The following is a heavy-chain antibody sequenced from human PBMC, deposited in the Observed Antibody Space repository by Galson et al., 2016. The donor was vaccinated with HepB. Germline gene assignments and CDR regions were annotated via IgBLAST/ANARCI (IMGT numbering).Heavy chain of an antibody. D-gene: IGHD3-3*01. V-gene: IGHV3-13*01. Sequence: SLRLSCAASGFAFSSFDMHWVRQAAGKGLEWVSAIGTAGDTYYPDAVKGRFTISRENAKKSLSLQMNSLRDEDTAVYYCARGVGHDFWSSNYGSDYWGQGILVTVSS. CDR2: IGTAGDT. CDR1: GFAFSSFD. J-gene: IGHJ4*02. CDR3: ARGVGHDFWSSNYGSDY.